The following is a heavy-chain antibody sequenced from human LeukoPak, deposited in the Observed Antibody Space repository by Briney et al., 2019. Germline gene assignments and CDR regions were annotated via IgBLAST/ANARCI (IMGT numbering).Heavy chain of an antibody. D-gene: IGHD6-13*01. CDR1: GGSISSNNW. V-gene: IGHV4-4*02. CDR3: ARLSGSSWLDY. CDR2: IYHIGST. J-gene: IGHJ4*02. Sequence: SETLSLTCAVSGGSISSNNWWSWVRQPPGKGLEWIGEIYHIGSTNYNPSLESRLTISVDKSKNQFSLRLNSVTAADTAVYYRARLSGSSWLDYWGQGTLVTVSS.